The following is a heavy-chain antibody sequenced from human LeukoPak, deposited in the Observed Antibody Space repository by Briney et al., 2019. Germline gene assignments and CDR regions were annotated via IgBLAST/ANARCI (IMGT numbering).Heavy chain of an antibody. D-gene: IGHD6-19*01. CDR1: GFTFSSYA. J-gene: IGHJ6*02. CDR3: ARDSKYSSDWYYYYYYGMDV. V-gene: IGHV3-30*04. Sequence: GGSLRLSCAASGFTFSSYAMHWVRQAPGKGLEWVAVISYDGSNKYYADSVKGRFTISRDNSKNTLYLQMNSLRAEDTAVYYCARDSKYSSDWYYYYYYGMDVWGQGTTVTVSS. CDR2: ISYDGSNK.